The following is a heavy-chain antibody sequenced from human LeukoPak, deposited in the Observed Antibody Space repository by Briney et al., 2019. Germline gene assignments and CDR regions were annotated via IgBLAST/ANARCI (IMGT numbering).Heavy chain of an antibody. D-gene: IGHD6-13*01. Sequence: GGSLRLSCAASGFTFSSYSMNWVRQAPGKGLEWVSHISSSSSTIYYADSVKGRFTISRDNAKNTLYLQMNSLRAEDTAVYYCARAAYSSSWPNYYFYYYMDVWGKGTTVTVSS. V-gene: IGHV3-48*04. CDR3: ARAAYSSSWPNYYFYYYMDV. J-gene: IGHJ6*03. CDR1: GFTFSSYS. CDR2: ISSSSSTI.